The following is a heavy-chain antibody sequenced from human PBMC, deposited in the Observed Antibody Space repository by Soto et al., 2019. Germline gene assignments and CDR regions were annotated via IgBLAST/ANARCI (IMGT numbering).Heavy chain of an antibody. J-gene: IGHJ3*02. CDR1: GFTFSSYA. Sequence: EVQLLESGGGLVQPGGSLRLSCAASGFTFSSYAMSWVRQAPGKGLEWVSAISGSGGSTYYADSVKGRFTISRDNSKNTLYLQMNSLRAEDTDVYYCAKVLSSRSRFAPHTKLVATSYDAFDIWGQGTMVTVSS. CDR2: ISGSGGST. V-gene: IGHV3-23*01. D-gene: IGHD5-12*01. CDR3: AKVLSSRSRFAPHTKLVATSYDAFDI.